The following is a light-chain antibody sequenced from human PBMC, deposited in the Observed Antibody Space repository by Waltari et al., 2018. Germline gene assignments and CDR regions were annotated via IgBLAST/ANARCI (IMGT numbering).Light chain of an antibody. CDR3: CSYAGSSTWV. CDR2: EGS. Sequence: QSALTQPASVSGSPGQSIIISCTGTSSDVGSSNLVSWYQQHPGKAPKLMIYEGSKRPSGVSNRFSGSKSGNTASLTISGLQAEDEADYYCCSYAGSSTWVFGGGTKLTVL. CDR1: SSDVGSSNL. J-gene: IGLJ3*02. V-gene: IGLV2-23*01.